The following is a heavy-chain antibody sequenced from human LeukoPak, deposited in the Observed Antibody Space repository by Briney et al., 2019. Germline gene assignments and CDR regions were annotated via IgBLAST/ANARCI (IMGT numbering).Heavy chain of an antibody. D-gene: IGHD1-26*01. CDR1: GFTFSSYA. CDR3: AAYSGSWGIYYFDY. CDR2: ISGSSSTI. V-gene: IGHV3-48*04. Sequence: GGSLRLSCAAAGFTFSSYAMNWVRQAPGKGVEWVSYISGSSSTIYYADSVKGRFTISRDNAKNSLYLQMNSLRAEDTAVYYCAAYSGSWGIYYFDYWGQGTLVTVSS. J-gene: IGHJ4*02.